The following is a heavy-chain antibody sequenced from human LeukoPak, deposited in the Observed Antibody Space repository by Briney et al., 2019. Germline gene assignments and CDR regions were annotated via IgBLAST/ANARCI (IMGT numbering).Heavy chain of an antibody. V-gene: IGHV4-39*07. CDR3: ARALYSSSWYRGFDY. Sequence: SETLSLTCTVSGDSISSTSHYWGWIRQPPGKGLEWIGEINHSGSTNYNPSLKSRVTISVDTSKNQFSLKLSSATAADTAVYYCARALYSSSWYRGFDYWGHGTLVTVSS. CDR2: INHSGST. CDR1: GDSISSTSHY. D-gene: IGHD6-13*01. J-gene: IGHJ4*01.